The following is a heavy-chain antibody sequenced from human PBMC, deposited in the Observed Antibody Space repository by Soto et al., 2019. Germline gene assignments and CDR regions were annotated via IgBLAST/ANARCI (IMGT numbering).Heavy chain of an antibody. CDR3: GKMAWLGDLSGHDF. J-gene: IGHJ4*02. Sequence: EVQLLESGGGLVQPGGSLRLSCAASGFTFRNYVMTWVRQAPGKGLEWLSTITGSGSNTYYADSVRGRFVISRDNSKDTLYLQMDSLGAEDTAVYYCGKMAWLGDLSGHDFWVQGTLVTVSS. V-gene: IGHV3-23*01. D-gene: IGHD3-10*01. CDR2: ITGSGSNT. CDR1: GFTFRNYV.